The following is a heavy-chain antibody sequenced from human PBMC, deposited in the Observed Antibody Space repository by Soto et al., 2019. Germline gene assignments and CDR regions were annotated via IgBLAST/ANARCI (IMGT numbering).Heavy chain of an antibody. J-gene: IGHJ5*02. Sequence: GGSLRLSCAASGFTFSSYGMHWVRQAPGKGLEWVAVISYDGSNKYYADSVKGRFTISRDNSKNTLYPQMNSLRAEDTAVYYCAKTTRASIIVFDRFDPWGQGTLVTVYS. CDR3: AKTTRASIIVFDRFDP. D-gene: IGHD2-2*02. V-gene: IGHV3-30*18. CDR1: GFTFSSYG. CDR2: ISYDGSNK.